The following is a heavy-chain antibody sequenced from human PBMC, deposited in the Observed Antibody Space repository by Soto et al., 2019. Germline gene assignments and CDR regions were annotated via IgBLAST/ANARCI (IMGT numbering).Heavy chain of an antibody. Sequence: GGSLRLSCAASGFTFSSYAMSWVRQAPGKGLEWVSLISGSGGSTYYADSVKGRFTISRDNSKNTLYLQMNSLRAEDTAVYYCAREWSEYSYGYGYYYYGMDVWGQGTTVTVSS. CDR3: AREWSEYSYGYGYYYYGMDV. J-gene: IGHJ6*02. V-gene: IGHV3-23*01. CDR1: GFTFSSYA. CDR2: ISGSGGST. D-gene: IGHD5-18*01.